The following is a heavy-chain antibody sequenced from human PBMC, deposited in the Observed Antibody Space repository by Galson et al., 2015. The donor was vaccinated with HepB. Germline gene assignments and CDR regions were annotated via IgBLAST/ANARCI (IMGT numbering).Heavy chain of an antibody. V-gene: IGHV3-66*02. Sequence: SLRLSCAASGFTVSSNYMSWVRQAPGKGLEWVSVIYSGGSTYYADSVKGRFTISRDNSKNTLYLQMNSLRAEDTAVYYCARVWFGELLEGDYWGQRTLVTVSS. CDR3: ARVWFGELLEGDY. CDR1: GFTVSSNY. D-gene: IGHD3-10*01. J-gene: IGHJ4*02. CDR2: IYSGGST.